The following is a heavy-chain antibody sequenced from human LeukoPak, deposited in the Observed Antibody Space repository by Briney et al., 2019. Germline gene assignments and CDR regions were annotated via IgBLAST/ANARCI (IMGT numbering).Heavy chain of an antibody. J-gene: IGHJ4*02. CDR3: ANLNGDYATLDY. Sequence: GGSLRLSCAASGFTFSSYEMNWVRQAPGKGLEWVSYISSSGSTIYYADSVKGRFTISRDNSKNTLYLQMNSLRAEDTAVYYCANLNGDYATLDYWGQGTLVTVSS. D-gene: IGHD4-17*01. CDR1: GFTFSSYE. CDR2: ISSSGSTI. V-gene: IGHV3-48*03.